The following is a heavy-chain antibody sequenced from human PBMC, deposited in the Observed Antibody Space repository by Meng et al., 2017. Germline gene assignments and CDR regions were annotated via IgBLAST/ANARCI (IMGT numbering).Heavy chain of an antibody. Sequence: SETLSLTCTVSGGSISSYYWSWIRQPAGKGLEWIGRIYTGGSTNYNPSLKSRVTMSVNTSKNQFSPKLSSVTAADTAVYYCARGFSVGYDSSGYYYVPPYFDYWGQGTLVTVSS. CDR2: IYTGGST. J-gene: IGHJ4*02. CDR1: GGSISSYY. V-gene: IGHV4-4*07. CDR3: ARGFSVGYDSSGYYYVPPYFDY. D-gene: IGHD3-22*01.